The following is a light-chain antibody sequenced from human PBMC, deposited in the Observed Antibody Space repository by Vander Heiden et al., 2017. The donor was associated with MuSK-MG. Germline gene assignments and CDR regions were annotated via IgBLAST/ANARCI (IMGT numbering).Light chain of an antibody. CDR2: GKN. CDR1: SLSRSY. CDR3: NPPDSTGNNYVV. V-gene: IGLV3-19*01. Sequence: SELTRDPAVSVALRGTVRIASQGGSLSRSYASACQQKPGKAPELILAGKNKRPTGIADRLSRSSSGHKPLALTNTEAQAEDEADYYCNPPDSTGNNYVVFGGGTKLTVL. J-gene: IGLJ2*01.